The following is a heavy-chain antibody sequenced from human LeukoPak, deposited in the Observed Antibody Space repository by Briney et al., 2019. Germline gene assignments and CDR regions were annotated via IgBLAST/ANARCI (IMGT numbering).Heavy chain of an antibody. CDR2: ISSSGSTI. V-gene: IGHV3-48*04. D-gene: IGHD4-23*01. CDR1: GFTFSTYA. J-gene: IGHJ4*02. CDR3: ARGPDYGGNSDFDY. Sequence: QPGGSLRLSCAASGFTFSTYAMSWVRQAPGKGLEWVSYISSSGSTIYYADSVKGRFTISRDNAKNSLYLQMNSLRAEDTAVYYCARGPDYGGNSDFDYWGQGTLVTVSS.